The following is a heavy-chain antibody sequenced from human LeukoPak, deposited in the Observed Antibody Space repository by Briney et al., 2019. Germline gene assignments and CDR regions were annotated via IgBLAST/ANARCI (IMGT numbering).Heavy chain of an antibody. CDR1: GYTFTDYY. Sequence: GASVKVSCKASGYTFTDYYMHWVRQAPGQGLEWMGGIIPIFGTANYAQKFQGRVTITTDESTSTAYMELSSLRSEDTAVYYCARLTAGYCSSTSCHSDYWGQGTLVTVSS. CDR2: IIPIFGTA. D-gene: IGHD2-2*02. CDR3: ARLTAGYCSSTSCHSDY. J-gene: IGHJ4*02. V-gene: IGHV1-69*05.